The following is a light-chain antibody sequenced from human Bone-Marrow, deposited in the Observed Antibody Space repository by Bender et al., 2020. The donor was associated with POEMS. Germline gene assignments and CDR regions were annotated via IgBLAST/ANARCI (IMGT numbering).Light chain of an antibody. V-gene: IGLV2-14*01. CDR3: SSYTTSGTHVV. CDR1: SSDVGGHNY. CDR2: GVT. Sequence: QSALTQPASVSGSPGQSITISCTGSSSDVGGHNYVSWYQQHPDKAPKLMIYGVTIRPSGISNRFSGSKSGNTASLTISGLQAEDEGHYYCSSYTTSGTHVVFGGGTRLTVL. J-gene: IGLJ2*01.